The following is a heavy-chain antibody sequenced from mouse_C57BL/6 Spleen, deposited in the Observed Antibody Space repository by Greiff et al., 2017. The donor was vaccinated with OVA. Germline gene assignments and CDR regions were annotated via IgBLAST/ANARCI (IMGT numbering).Heavy chain of an antibody. CDR2: IDPNSGGT. CDR3: ARRAYDYDGRAWFAY. V-gene: IGHV1-72*01. Sequence: VKQSCKASGYTFTSYWMHWVKQRPGRGLEWIGRIDPNSGGTKYNEKFKSKATLTVDKPSSTAYMQLSSLTSEDSAVYYCARRAYDYDGRAWFAYWGQGTLVTVSA. J-gene: IGHJ3*01. D-gene: IGHD2-4*01. CDR1: GYTFTSYW.